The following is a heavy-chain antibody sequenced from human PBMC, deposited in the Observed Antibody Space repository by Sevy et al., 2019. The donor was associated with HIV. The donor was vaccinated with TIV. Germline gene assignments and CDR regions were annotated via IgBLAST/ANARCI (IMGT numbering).Heavy chain of an antibody. CDR3: ARDQDSSGDAFDI. D-gene: IGHD3-22*01. V-gene: IGHV3-74*01. J-gene: IGHJ3*02. CDR1: GFTFGSYW. CDR2: INSDGSST. Sequence: GGSLRLSCAASGFTFGSYWMHWVRQAPGKGLVWVSRINSDGSSTSYADSVKGRFTISRDNAKNTLYLQMNSLRAEDTTVYYCARDQDSSGDAFDIWGQGTMVTVSS.